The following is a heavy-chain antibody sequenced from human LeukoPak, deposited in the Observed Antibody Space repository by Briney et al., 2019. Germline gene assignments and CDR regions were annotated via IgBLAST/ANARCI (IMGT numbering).Heavy chain of an antibody. D-gene: IGHD3-10*01. Sequence: ASVKVSCKASGYTFTGYYMHWVRQAPGQGLEWMGWINPNSGGTNYAQKFQDRVTMTRDTSISTAYMELSRLRSDDTAVYYCARSGSRVTTGAFDIWGQGTMVTVSS. V-gene: IGHV1-2*02. CDR1: GYTFTGYY. CDR3: ARSGSRVTTGAFDI. J-gene: IGHJ3*02. CDR2: INPNSGGT.